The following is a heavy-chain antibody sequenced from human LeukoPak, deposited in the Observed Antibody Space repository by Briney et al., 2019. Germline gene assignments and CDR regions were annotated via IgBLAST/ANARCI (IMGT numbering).Heavy chain of an antibody. J-gene: IGHJ4*02. CDR2: INPNSGGT. CDR1: GYTFTGYY. CDR3: AREDSSGWYYFDY. D-gene: IGHD6-19*01. Sequence: ASVKVSCKASGYTFTGYYMHWVRQAPGQGLEWMGWINPNSGGTNYAQKFQGRVTMTRDTSISTAYMELSRLRSDDTAVYYCAREDSSGWYYFDYWGQGNLVTVSS. V-gene: IGHV1-2*02.